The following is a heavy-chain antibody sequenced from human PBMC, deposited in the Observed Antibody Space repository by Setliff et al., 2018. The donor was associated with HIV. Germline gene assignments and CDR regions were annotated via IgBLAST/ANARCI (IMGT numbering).Heavy chain of an antibody. CDR2: INEDGSEK. CDR1: GFTFSYYW. J-gene: IGHJ4*02. Sequence: GGSLRLSCEASGFTFSYYWMSWVRQAPGKGLEWVANINEDGSEKNYVDSVKGRFTVSRDNAKNSLYLQMNSLRAEDTAVYYCARELVGAPSVYWGQGSLVTVSS. D-gene: IGHD1-26*01. CDR3: ARELVGAPSVY. V-gene: IGHV3-7*03.